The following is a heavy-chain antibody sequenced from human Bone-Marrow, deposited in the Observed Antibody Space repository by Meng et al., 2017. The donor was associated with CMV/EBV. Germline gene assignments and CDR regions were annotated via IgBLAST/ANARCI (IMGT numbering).Heavy chain of an antibody. D-gene: IGHD2-2*02. CDR1: GGSFSSYY. CDR3: ATGARVVPAAIRHFQH. V-gene: IGHV4-34*01. J-gene: IGHJ1*01. CDR2: TNQSGST. Sequence: GSLRLSCAVYGGSFSSYYWGWIRPPQGKGLEWNGETNQSGSTNYNPPLKSRLTISVDTSKTHFSLKLSSVTAADTAVYYCATGARVVPAAIRHFQHWGQGTLVTVSS.